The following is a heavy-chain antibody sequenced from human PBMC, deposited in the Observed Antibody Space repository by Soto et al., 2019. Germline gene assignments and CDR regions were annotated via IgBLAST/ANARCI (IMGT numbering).Heavy chain of an antibody. CDR3: ARVDEYYYDSSGYGGGYYFDN. CDR2: IIPMLGTG. CDR1: GGTFSNYA. J-gene: IGHJ4*02. D-gene: IGHD3-22*01. Sequence: SVKVSCKASGGTFSNYAISWVRQAPGQGLEWMGGIIPMLGTGNYAQKFQGRLTITADKSTRTAYMELSSLRSEDTAVYYCARVDEYYYDSSGYGGGYYFDNWGQGTLVTVSS. V-gene: IGHV1-69*10.